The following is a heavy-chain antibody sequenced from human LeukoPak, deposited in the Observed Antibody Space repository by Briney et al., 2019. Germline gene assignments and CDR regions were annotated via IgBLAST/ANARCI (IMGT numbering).Heavy chain of an antibody. J-gene: IGHJ4*02. D-gene: IGHD4-17*01. Sequence: GESLKISCKASGYTFTSYGISWVRQAPGQGLEWMGWISAYNGNTNYAQKLQGRVTMTTDTSTSTVYMDLRSLRSDDTAVYYCARDWPSPTAGDYDYWGQGTLVTVSS. CDR1: GYTFTSYG. V-gene: IGHV1-18*01. CDR2: ISAYNGNT. CDR3: ARDWPSPTAGDYDY.